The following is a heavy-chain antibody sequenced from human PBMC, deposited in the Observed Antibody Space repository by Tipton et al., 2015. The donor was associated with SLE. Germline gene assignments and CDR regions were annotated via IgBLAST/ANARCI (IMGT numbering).Heavy chain of an antibody. CDR1: GGSISSGGYY. CDR3: AREEYYDSSGYDY. J-gene: IGHJ4*02. CDR2: IYYSGST. V-gene: IGHV4-31*03. D-gene: IGHD3-22*01. Sequence: TLSLTCTVPGGSISSGGYYWSWIRQHPGKGLEWIGYIYYSGSTHYNPSLKSRVTISVDTSKNQFSLKLSSVTAADTAVYYCAREEYYDSSGYDYWGQGTLVTVSS.